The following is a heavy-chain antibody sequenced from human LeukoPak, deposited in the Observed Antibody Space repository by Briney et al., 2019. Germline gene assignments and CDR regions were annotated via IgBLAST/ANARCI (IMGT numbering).Heavy chain of an antibody. CDR3: AGGGPWFGDY. D-gene: IGHD3-10*01. Sequence: ASETLSLTCAVYGGSFSGYYWSWIRQPPGKGLEWIGEINHSGSTNYNPSLKSRVTISVDTSKNQFSLKLSSVTAADTAVYYCAGGGPWFGDYWGQGTLVTVSS. CDR1: GGSFSGYY. V-gene: IGHV4-34*01. CDR2: INHSGST. J-gene: IGHJ4*02.